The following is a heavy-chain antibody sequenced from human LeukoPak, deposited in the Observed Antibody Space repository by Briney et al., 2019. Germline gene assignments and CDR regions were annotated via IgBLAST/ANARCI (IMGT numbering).Heavy chain of an antibody. CDR1: GFTFSDYY. CDR3: AREGKAAGTSGWIDP. CDR2: IWYDGSNK. V-gene: IGHV3-33*08. J-gene: IGHJ5*02. D-gene: IGHD6-13*01. Sequence: GGSLRLSCAASGFTFSDYYMSWIRQAPGKGLEWVAVIWYDGSNKYHADSVKGRFTISRDNSKNTLYLEMNSLKVEDTAVYYCAREGKAAGTSGWIDPWGQGTLVTVSS.